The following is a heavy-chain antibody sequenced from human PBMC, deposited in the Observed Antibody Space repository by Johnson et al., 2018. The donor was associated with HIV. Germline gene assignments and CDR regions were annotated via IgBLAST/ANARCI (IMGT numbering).Heavy chain of an antibody. CDR3: ARSGPNWAFDF. J-gene: IGHJ3*01. CDR1: GFTFSSYW. V-gene: IGHV3-74*02. D-gene: IGHD1-1*01. Sequence: VQLVESGGGLVQPGGSLILSCAASGFTFSSYWMHWVRQAPGKGLVWVSRISSDGSSTYYADSVKGRFTISRDNAKNTMFVQMNSLRAEDTAVYYCARSGPNWAFDFWGQGTMGTVSS. CDR2: ISSDGSST.